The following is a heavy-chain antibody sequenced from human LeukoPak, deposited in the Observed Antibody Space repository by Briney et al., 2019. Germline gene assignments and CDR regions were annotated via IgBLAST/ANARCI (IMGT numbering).Heavy chain of an antibody. CDR1: GYTFTSYG. D-gene: IGHD3/OR15-3a*01. J-gene: IGHJ4*02. V-gene: IGHV1-18*01. CDR2: ISAYNGNT. Sequence: ASVKVSCKASGYTFTSYGISWVRQAPGQGLEWMGWISAYNGNTNYAQKLQGRVTMTTDTSTSTAYMELRSLRSDDTAVYYCARNDILGKYWTGYYNWWGQGTLVTVSS. CDR3: ARNDILGKYWTGYYNW.